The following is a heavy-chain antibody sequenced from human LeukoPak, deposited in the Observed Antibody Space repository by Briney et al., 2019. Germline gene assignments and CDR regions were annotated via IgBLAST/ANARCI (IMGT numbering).Heavy chain of an antibody. CDR2: IKLDVSET. D-gene: IGHD3-10*01. V-gene: IGHV3-7*04. CDR3: ARKGNAFDF. Sequence: EWVANIKLDVSETYYVDSVRGRFTISRDNTKNSLYLQMDSLRAEDTAVYYCARKGNAFDFWGQGTMVTVSS. J-gene: IGHJ3*01.